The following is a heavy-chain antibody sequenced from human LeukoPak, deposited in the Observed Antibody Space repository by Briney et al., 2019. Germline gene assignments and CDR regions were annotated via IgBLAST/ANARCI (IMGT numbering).Heavy chain of an antibody. CDR3: ARGVWQTLHSAYYYYYMDV. V-gene: IGHV1-69*05. CDR2: IIPTFGTA. D-gene: IGHD6-6*01. Sequence: ASVKVSCKASGGTFSSYAISWVRQAPGQGLEWMGGIIPTFGTANYAQKFQGRVTITTDESTSTAYMELSSLRSEDSAVYYCARGVWQTLHSAYYYYYMDVWSKGTTVTVSS. CDR1: GGTFSSYA. J-gene: IGHJ6*03.